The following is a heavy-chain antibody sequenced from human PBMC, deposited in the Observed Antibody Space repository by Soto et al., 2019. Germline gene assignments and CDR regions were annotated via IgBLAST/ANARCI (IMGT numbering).Heavy chain of an antibody. Sequence: PXESLRLSCAASGFTFSSYGVHWVRQAPGKGLEWVAVIWYDGSNKYYADSVKGRFTISRDNSKNTLYLQMNSLRAEDTAVYYCARQRWLQSNMYYFDYWGQGTLVTVSS. D-gene: IGHD5-12*01. CDR1: GFTFSSYG. J-gene: IGHJ4*02. V-gene: IGHV3-33*01. CDR3: ARQRWLQSNMYYFDY. CDR2: IWYDGSNK.